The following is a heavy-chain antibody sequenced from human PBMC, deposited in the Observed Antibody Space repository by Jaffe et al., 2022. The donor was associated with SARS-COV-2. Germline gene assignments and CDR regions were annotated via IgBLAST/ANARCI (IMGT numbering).Heavy chain of an antibody. D-gene: IGHD3-9*01. J-gene: IGHJ2*01. Sequence: QVQLVESGGGVVPPGRSLRLSCAASGFTFSSCAMHWVRQAPGKGLEWVALISYDGGNKYYADSVKGRFTISRDNSKNTLYLQMNSLRAEDTAVYYCARGGGLDHILTGYWTLRWYFDLWGRGTLVTVSS. CDR2: ISYDGGNK. V-gene: IGHV3-30*04. CDR1: GFTFSSCA. CDR3: ARGGGLDHILTGYWTLRWYFDL.